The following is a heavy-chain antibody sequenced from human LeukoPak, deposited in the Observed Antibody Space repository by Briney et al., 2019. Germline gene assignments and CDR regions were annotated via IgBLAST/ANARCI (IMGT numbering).Heavy chain of an antibody. J-gene: IGHJ4*02. Sequence: GGSLRLSCSASGFTFSSYAMHWVRQAPGKGLENFLAISSNGGSTYYADSVKGRFTISRDNSKNTLYLQMSSLRAEDTAVYYCVGRYCSSTSCPYYFDYWGQGTLVTVSS. D-gene: IGHD2-2*01. CDR1: GFTFSSYA. CDR2: ISSNGGST. V-gene: IGHV3-64D*06. CDR3: VGRYCSSTSCPYYFDY.